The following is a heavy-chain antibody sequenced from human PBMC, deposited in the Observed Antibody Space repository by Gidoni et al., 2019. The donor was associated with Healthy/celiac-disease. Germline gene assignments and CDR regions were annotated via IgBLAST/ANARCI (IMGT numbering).Heavy chain of an antibody. CDR1: GFTFLCHR. Sequence: EVQLVESGGGLVQPGGSLRRSFSASGFTFLCHRMNWVRQATGKGLEWVSSISSSRSYIYYADAVKGRFTISRDNAKNSLYLQMNSLRAEDTAVYYCARNDFWSGYYGSEYGMDVWGQGTTVTVSS. D-gene: IGHD3-3*01. CDR3: ARNDFWSGYYGSEYGMDV. J-gene: IGHJ6*02. CDR2: ISSSRSYI. V-gene: IGHV3-21*01.